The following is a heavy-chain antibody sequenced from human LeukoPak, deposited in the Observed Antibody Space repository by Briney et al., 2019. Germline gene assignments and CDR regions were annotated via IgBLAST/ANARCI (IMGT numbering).Heavy chain of an antibody. CDR1: GYSFTSYW. CDR2: IYPGDSDT. V-gene: IGHV5-51*01. Sequence: GESLKISCKGSGYSFTSYWIGWVRQMPGKGLEWMEIIYPGDSDTRYSPSFQGQVTISADKSISTAYLQWSSLKASDTAMYYCARLYYGSGSLYYFDYWGQGTLVTVSS. J-gene: IGHJ4*02. D-gene: IGHD3-10*01. CDR3: ARLYYGSGSLYYFDY.